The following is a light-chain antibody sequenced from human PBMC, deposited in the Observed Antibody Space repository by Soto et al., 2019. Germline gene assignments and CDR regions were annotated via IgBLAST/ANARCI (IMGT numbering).Light chain of an antibody. CDR1: QSISINY. CDR2: GAS. V-gene: IGKV3-20*01. Sequence: EIVLTQSLGTLSLSLVERATLCCSSSQSISINYLAWYQQKPGQAPRLLIYGASSRASGIPDRFSGSGSGTDFTLTISRVEPEDFAVYYCQQFRSSPLTFGGGTKVDI. CDR3: QQFRSSPLT. J-gene: IGKJ4*01.